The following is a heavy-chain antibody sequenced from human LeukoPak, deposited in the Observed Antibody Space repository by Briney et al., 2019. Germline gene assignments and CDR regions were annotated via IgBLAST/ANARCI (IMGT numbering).Heavy chain of an antibody. CDR1: GFTFSSYA. CDR3: AIPHDYGDYPDY. Sequence: GGSLRLSCAASGFTFSSYAIHWVRQAPGKGLEWVAVISYDGSNKYYADSVQGRFTITRDNSKNTLYLQMNSLRAEDTAVYYCAIPHDYGDYPDYWGQGTLVTVSS. D-gene: IGHD4-17*01. J-gene: IGHJ4*02. V-gene: IGHV3-30-3*01. CDR2: ISYDGSNK.